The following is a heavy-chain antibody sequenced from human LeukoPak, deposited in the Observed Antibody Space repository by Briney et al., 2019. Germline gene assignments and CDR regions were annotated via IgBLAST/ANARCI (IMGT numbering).Heavy chain of an antibody. V-gene: IGHV3-23*01. Sequence: GGSLRLSCAVSGFIFKNYAMAWVRQAPGKGLEWVSTISVRGESIYYADSVRGRFTISRDNSKNIMYLQMNSLRAEDTAVYYCARAPRVWGSYRLYYFDYWGQGTLVTVSS. CDR1: GFIFKNYA. D-gene: IGHD3-16*02. CDR2: ISVRGESI. J-gene: IGHJ4*02. CDR3: ARAPRVWGSYRLYYFDY.